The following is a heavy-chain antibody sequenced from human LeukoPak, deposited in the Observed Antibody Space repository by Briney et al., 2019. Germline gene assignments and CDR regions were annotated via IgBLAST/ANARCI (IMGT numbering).Heavy chain of an antibody. D-gene: IGHD6-13*01. Sequence: ASVKVSCKASGYTFTSYGISWVRQAPGQGLEWMGWISAYNGNTNYAQKLQGRVTMTTDTSTSTAYMELSRLRSDDTAVYYCARDLYSSSWYGYYYYYMDVWGKGTTVTISS. CDR3: ARDLYSSSWYGYYYYYMDV. J-gene: IGHJ6*03. CDR1: GYTFTSYG. CDR2: ISAYNGNT. V-gene: IGHV1-18*01.